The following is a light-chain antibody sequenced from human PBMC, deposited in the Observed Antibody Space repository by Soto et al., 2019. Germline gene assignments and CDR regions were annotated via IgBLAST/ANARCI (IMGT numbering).Light chain of an antibody. CDR3: CSYAGSYTFYV. Sequence: QSVLTQPPSVSGAPGQRVTISCTGSSSNIGAGYDVHWYQQLPGTAPRLLIHGNSNRPSGVPDRFSGSKSGTSASLAITGLQAEDEADYYCCSYAGSYTFYVFGTGTKVTVL. V-gene: IGLV1-40*01. CDR2: GNS. CDR1: SSNIGAGYD. J-gene: IGLJ1*01.